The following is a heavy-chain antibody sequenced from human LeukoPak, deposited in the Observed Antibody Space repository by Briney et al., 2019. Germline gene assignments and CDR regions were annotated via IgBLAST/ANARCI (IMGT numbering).Heavy chain of an antibody. J-gene: IGHJ4*02. V-gene: IGHV1-46*01. CDR1: GYTFTSYY. D-gene: IGHD3-3*01. Sequence: GASVKVSCKASGYTFTSYYMHWVRQAPGQGLEWMGIINPSGGSTSYAQKFQGRVTMTRDTSTSTVYMELSSLRSEDTAVYYCARDGITIPPARPPLLDWGQGTLVTVSS. CDR2: INPSGGST. CDR3: ARDGITIPPARPPLLD.